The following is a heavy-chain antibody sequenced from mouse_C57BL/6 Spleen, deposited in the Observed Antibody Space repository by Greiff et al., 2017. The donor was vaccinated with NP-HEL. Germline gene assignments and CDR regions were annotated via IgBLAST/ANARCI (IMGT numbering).Heavy chain of an antibody. Sequence: QVQLKESGPGLVQPSQSLSITCTVSGFSLTSYGVHWVRQSPGKGLEWLGVIWRGGSTDYNAAFMSRLSITKDNSKSQVFFKMNSLQADDTAIYYCAKNKNYGSSPYYAMDYWGQGTSVTVSS. J-gene: IGHJ4*01. CDR1: GFSLTSYG. D-gene: IGHD1-1*01. V-gene: IGHV2-5*01. CDR3: AKNKNYGSSPYYAMDY. CDR2: IWRGGST.